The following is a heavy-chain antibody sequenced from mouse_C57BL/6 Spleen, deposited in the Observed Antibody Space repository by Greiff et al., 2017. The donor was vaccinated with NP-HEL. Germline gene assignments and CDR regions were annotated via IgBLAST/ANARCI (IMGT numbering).Heavy chain of an antibody. CDR3: AREGGRGDYFDY. J-gene: IGHJ2*01. CDR1: GFTFSDYY. Sequence: VQLKESEGGLVQPGSSMKLSCTASGFTFSDYYMAWVRQVPEKGLEWVANINYDGSSTYYLDSLKSRFIISRDNAKNILYLQMSSLKSEDTATYYCAREGGRGDYFDYWGQGTTLTVSS. D-gene: IGHD3-3*01. CDR2: INYDGSST. V-gene: IGHV5-16*01.